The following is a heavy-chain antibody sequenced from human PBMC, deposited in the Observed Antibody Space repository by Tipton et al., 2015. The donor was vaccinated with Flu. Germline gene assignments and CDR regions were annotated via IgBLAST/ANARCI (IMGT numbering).Heavy chain of an antibody. D-gene: IGHD6-13*01. CDR3: ARELELAGVAAGGY. V-gene: IGHV1-46*01. J-gene: IGHJ4*02. Sequence: QLVQSGAEVKKPGASVKVSCKASGYTFTSYYMHWVRQAPGQGLEWMGIINPSGGSTSYAQKFQGRATMTRDTSTSTVYMELSSLRSEDRAVYYCARELELAGVAAGGYGGQGTLVAVSS. CDR1: GYTFTSYY. CDR2: INPSGGST.